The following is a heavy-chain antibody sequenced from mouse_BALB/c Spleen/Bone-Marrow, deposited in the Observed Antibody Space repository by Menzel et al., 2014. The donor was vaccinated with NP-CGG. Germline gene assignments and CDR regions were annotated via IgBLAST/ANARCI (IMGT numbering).Heavy chain of an antibody. CDR1: GYTFTNYW. V-gene: IGHV1S22*01. J-gene: IGHJ4*01. CDR2: VYPGRGSI. Sequence: LQQPGSELVRPGASVKLSCKASGYTFTNYWIHWVKQRPGQGLEWIGNVYPGRGSINSDEKFKTKATLTVDTSSSTAYMYLNSLTSEDSAVYYCARRLRGYYAMDYWGQGTSVTVSS. D-gene: IGHD1-3*01. CDR3: ARRLRGYYAMDY.